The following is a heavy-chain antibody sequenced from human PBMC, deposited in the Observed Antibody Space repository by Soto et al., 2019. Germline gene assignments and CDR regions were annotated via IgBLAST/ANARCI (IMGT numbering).Heavy chain of an antibody. J-gene: IGHJ4*02. V-gene: IGHV1-58*01. D-gene: IGHD2-8*02. CDR2: IVVGSGST. CDR1: GFTFTSSA. CDR3: AREPGGSPPSHFDY. Sequence: SVKVSCKASGFTFTSSAVQWVRQARGQRLEWIGWIVVGSGSTSYAQKFQGRVTMTRDTSTSTVYMELSSLRSEDTAVYYCAREPGGSPPSHFDYWGQGTLVTVSS.